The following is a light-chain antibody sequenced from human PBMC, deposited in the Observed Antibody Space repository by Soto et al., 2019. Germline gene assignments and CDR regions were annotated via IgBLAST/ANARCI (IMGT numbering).Light chain of an antibody. CDR3: QQYGSSPRIT. Sequence: EIVLTQSPGTLSLSPGERATHSCRASQSVSSIYLAWYQQKPGQAPRLLIYGASSRATGIPDRFSGSGSGTDFTLTISRLEPEDFAVYYCQQYGSSPRITFGQGTRLEIK. CDR1: QSVSSIY. CDR2: GAS. J-gene: IGKJ5*01. V-gene: IGKV3-20*01.